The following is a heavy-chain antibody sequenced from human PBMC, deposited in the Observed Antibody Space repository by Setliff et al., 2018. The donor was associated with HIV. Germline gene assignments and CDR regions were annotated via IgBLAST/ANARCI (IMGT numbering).Heavy chain of an antibody. CDR1: GYTFTSYW. CDR2: IYPVDSET. Sequence: GESLKISCKVSGYTFTSYWIAWVRQMPGKGLEWMGIIYPVDSETRYSPSFQGQVTISADKSINTAYLQWTTLKASDSAMYYCARPRGNDYAGSGFDNWGQGTLVTVS. J-gene: IGHJ4*02. CDR3: ARPRGNDYAGSGFDN. D-gene: IGHD2-2*01. V-gene: IGHV5-51*01.